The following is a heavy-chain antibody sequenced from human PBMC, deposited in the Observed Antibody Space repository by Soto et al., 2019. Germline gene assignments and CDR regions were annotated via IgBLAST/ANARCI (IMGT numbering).Heavy chain of an antibody. Sequence: QVQLQESGTGLVKPSETLSLTCTVSGGSISSYDWSWIRQPPGKGLEWIGYIYYSWSTNYNPSLKSRVTISVDTSKNQFSLQRSSVTAADTAVYYCAGGVVAIWGAYWGQGTLVTVSS. CDR3: AGGVVAIWGAY. V-gene: IGHV4-59*01. CDR2: IYYSWST. J-gene: IGHJ4*02. CDR1: GGSISSYD. D-gene: IGHD2-15*01.